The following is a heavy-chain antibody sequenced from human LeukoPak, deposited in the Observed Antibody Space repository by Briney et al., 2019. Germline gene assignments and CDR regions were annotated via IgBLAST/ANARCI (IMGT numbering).Heavy chain of an antibody. CDR3: ARARLLWFGGDACDI. Sequence: TGGSLRLSCAASGFTFYDYGMSWVRQAPGKGLEWVSGIIWSGGSTGYADSVKGRFTISRDNAKNSLYLQMNSLRAEDTAVYYCARARLLWFGGDACDIWGQGTMVTVSS. CDR2: IIWSGGST. V-gene: IGHV3-20*04. D-gene: IGHD3-10*01. J-gene: IGHJ3*02. CDR1: GFTFYDYG.